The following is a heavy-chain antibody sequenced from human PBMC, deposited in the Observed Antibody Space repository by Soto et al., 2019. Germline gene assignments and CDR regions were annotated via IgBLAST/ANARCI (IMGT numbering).Heavy chain of an antibody. CDR3: ARGLAAGDH. J-gene: IGHJ4*02. CDR2: INPTGGGT. CDR1: GYTFTNYY. V-gene: IGHV1-46*01. Sequence: ASVKVSCKASGYTFTNYYSHWVRQAPGQGLEWMAIINPTGGGTNYAQKFQGRVTLARDTFTNTVHMDLTSLTSEDTAIYYCARGLAAGDHWGQGTLVTVSS. D-gene: IGHD6-13*01.